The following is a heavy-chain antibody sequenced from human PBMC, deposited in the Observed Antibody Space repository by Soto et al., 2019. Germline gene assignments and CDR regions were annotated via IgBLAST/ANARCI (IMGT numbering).Heavy chain of an antibody. D-gene: IGHD3-16*01. Sequence: EVQLVESRGGLVQPGGSLRLSCAASGFTFRDHYMDWVRQAPGKGLEWVGRSRNKANSYTTEYAASVKGRFTISRDESKNSLFLQMNSLKTEDPAVFYCVRTLGGEGDFDYWCQGTLVTVSS. J-gene: IGHJ4*02. CDR2: SRNKANSYTT. CDR1: GFTFRDHY. V-gene: IGHV3-72*01. CDR3: VRTLGGEGDFDY.